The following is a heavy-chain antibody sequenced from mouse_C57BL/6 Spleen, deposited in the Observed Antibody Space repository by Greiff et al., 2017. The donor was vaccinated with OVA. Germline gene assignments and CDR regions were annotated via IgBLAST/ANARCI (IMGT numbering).Heavy chain of an antibody. CDR1: GYTFTSYW. CDR2: IDPSDSYT. J-gene: IGHJ3*01. CDR3: ARAYDYDWFAY. D-gene: IGHD2-4*01. Sequence: QVQLQQPGAELVKPGASVQLSCQASGYTFTSYWMQWVKQRPGQGLEWIGEIDPSDSYTNYNQKFKGKATLTVDTSSSTAYMQLSSLTSEDSAVYYCARAYDYDWFAYWGQGTLVTVSA. V-gene: IGHV1-50*01.